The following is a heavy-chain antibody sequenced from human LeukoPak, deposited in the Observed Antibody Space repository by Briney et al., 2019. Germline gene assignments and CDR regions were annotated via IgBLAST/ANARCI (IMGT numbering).Heavy chain of an antibody. CDR3: AKDTAPYVYWGSADAFDI. V-gene: IGHV3-30*18. CDR1: GFTFSSYG. J-gene: IGHJ3*02. CDR2: ISYDGSNK. D-gene: IGHD3-16*01. Sequence: GGSLRLSCAASGFTFSSYGMHWVRQAPGKGLEWVAVISYDGSNKYYADSVKGRFTISRDNSKNTLYLQMNSLRAEDTAVYYCAKDTAPYVYWGSADAFDIWGQGTMVTVSS.